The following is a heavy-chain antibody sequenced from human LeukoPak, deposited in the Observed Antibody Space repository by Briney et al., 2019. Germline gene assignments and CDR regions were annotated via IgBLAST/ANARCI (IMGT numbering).Heavy chain of an antibody. CDR2: INLNSGGT. V-gene: IGHV1-2*02. D-gene: IGHD3-22*01. CDR3: ARDPYYYDSSGYEDY. J-gene: IGHJ4*02. CDR1: GYTFTGYY. Sequence: ASVKVSCKASGYTFTGYYMHWVRQAPGQGLEWMGWINLNSGGTNYAQKFQGRVTMTRDTSISTAYMELSRLRSDDTAVYYCARDPYYYDSSGYEDYWGQGTLVTVSS.